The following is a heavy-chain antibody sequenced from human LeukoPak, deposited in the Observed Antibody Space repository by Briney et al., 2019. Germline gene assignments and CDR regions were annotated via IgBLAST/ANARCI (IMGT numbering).Heavy chain of an antibody. CDR3: ARPGTYYDFWSGYFPLDSYMDV. D-gene: IGHD3-3*01. CDR2: INHSGST. CDR1: EFTVSSNY. J-gene: IGHJ6*03. Sequence: GSLRLSCAASEFTVSSNYMSWVREPPGKGVEWIGEINHSGSTNYNPSLKSRVTISVDTSKNQFSLKLSSVTAADTAVYYCARPGTYYDFWSGYFPLDSYMDVWGKGTTVTVSS. V-gene: IGHV4-34*01.